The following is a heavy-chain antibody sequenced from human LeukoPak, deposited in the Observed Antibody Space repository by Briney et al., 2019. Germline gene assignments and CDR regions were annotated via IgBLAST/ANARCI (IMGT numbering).Heavy chain of an antibody. V-gene: IGHV3-7*03. CDR2: IKQDGSEK. J-gene: IGHJ6*02. Sequence: GGSLRLSCAASGFTFSSYWMSWVRQAPGKGLEWVANIKQDGSEKYYVDSVKGRFTISRDNAKNSLYLQMNSLRAEDTAVYYCASTVHLARSNYLYYYYGMDVWGQGTTVTVSS. CDR3: ASTVHLARSNYLYYYYGMDV. CDR1: GFTFSSYW. D-gene: IGHD4-11*01.